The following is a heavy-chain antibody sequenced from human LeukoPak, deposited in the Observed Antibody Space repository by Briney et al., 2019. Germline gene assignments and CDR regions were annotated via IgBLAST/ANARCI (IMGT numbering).Heavy chain of an antibody. Sequence: PSETLSLTCTVSGGSISSSSYYWGWIRQPPGKGLEWIVSIYYSGSTYYNPSLKSRVTISVDTSKNQFSLKLSSVTAADTAVYYCAKTGGSGSYFAPHYYYGMDVWGQGTTVTVSS. J-gene: IGHJ6*02. D-gene: IGHD3-10*01. CDR3: AKTGGSGSYFAPHYYYGMDV. CDR1: GGSISSSSYY. V-gene: IGHV4-39*01. CDR2: IYYSGST.